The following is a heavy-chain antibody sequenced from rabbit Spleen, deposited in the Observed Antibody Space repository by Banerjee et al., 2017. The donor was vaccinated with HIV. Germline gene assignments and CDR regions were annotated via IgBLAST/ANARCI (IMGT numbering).Heavy chain of an antibody. CDR2: IYAAKGST. CDR1: GIDFPNSY. J-gene: IGHJ3*01. CDR3: ARAIVPWLGLTRLDL. V-gene: IGHV1S7*01. Sequence: QLTETGGGLVQPGGSLTLSCKASGIDFPNSYISLVRPAPGKGLEWIGIIYAAKGSTDYASWVNGRFTLSSDNAQSTVDLKMTSVTAADTAAYFWARAIVPWLGLTRLDLWSPGTLVTV. D-gene: IGHD4-1*01.